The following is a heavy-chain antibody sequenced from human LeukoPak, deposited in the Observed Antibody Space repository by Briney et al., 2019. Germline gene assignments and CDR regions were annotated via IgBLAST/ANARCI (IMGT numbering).Heavy chain of an antibody. D-gene: IGHD1-1*01. J-gene: IGHJ4*02. CDR2: IRSKAYGETA. Sequence: GGSPRLSCTASGFTFGDYAMSWIRQAPGKGLEWVGFIRSKAYGETADYAASVKGRFTISRDDSKAIAYLQMNSLKTEDTAVYHCTRDRGAYNLYDYWGQGTLVTVSS. V-gene: IGHV3-49*03. CDR3: TRDRGAYNLYDY. CDR1: GFTFGDYA.